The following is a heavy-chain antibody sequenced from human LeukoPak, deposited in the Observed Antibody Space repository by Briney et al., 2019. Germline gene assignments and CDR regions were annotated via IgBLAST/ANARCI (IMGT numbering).Heavy chain of an antibody. D-gene: IGHD3-10*01. CDR2: VYSSGST. V-gene: IGHV4-59*01. J-gene: IGHJ6*02. CDR3: ARGYYQVDYYGLDV. Sequence: SETLSLTCTVSGGSISGYYWSWLRQPPGKGLEWIGNVYSSGSTDYDPSLKSRVTISADTSKNQFSLNLSSVTAADTAVYYCARGYYQVDYYGLDVWGQGTTVTVSS. CDR1: GGSISGYY.